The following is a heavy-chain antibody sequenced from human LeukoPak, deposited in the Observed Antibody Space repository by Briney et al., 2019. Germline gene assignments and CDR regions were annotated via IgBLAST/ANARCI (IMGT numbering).Heavy chain of an antibody. V-gene: IGHV3-74*01. Sequence: PGGSLRLSCAASGFTFSSYWMHWVRHAPGKGLVWVSRINSDGSSTSYADSVKGRFTISRDNAKNTLYLQMNSLRAEDTAVYYCAREKVAAADLFDYWGQGTPVTVSS. CDR2: INSDGSST. J-gene: IGHJ4*02. CDR1: GFTFSSYW. CDR3: AREKVAAADLFDY. D-gene: IGHD6-13*01.